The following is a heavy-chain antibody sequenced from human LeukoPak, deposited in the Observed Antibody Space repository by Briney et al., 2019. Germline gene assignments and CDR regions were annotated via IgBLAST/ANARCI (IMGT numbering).Heavy chain of an antibody. J-gene: IGHJ5*02. CDR3: TSNTAT. V-gene: IGHV3-11*04. CDR2: ISSSGSI. D-gene: IGHD6-25*01. CDR1: GFTFSDNY. Sequence: GGSLRLSCAASGFTFSDNYMSWIRQAPGKGLEWVSYISSSGSIYYADSVKGRFTISRDNAKNSLYLQMNSLRAEDTAVYYCTSNTATWGQGTLVTVSS.